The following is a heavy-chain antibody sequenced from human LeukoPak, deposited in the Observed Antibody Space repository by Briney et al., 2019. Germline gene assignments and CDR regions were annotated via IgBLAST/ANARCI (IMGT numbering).Heavy chain of an antibody. CDR3: AGMGSRHYYYYMDV. J-gene: IGHJ6*03. V-gene: IGHV4-34*01. Sequence: PSETLSLTCAVYGGSFSGYYWSWVRQPPGKGLEWIGEINHSGSTNYNPSLKSRVTISVDTSKNQFSLKLSSVTAADTAVYYCAGMGSRHYYYYMDVWGKGTTVTVSS. D-gene: IGHD6-25*01. CDR2: INHSGST. CDR1: GGSFSGYY.